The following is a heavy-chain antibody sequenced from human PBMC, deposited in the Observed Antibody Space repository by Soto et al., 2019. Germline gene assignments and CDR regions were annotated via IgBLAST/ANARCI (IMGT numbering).Heavy chain of an antibody. V-gene: IGHV3-74*01. CDR3: ARDFTTAETPGDDFDY. Sequence: EVQLVESGGGLVQPGGSLRLSCAASGFTFTSYWMHWVRQVPGKGLVWVSRINGDGSYASYADFVKGRFTISRDNAKNRVHLQMNSLSAEDTAVYYCARDFTTAETPGDDFDYWGQGIPVTVSS. D-gene: IGHD4-17*01. CDR2: INGDGSYA. CDR1: GFTFTSYW. J-gene: IGHJ4*02.